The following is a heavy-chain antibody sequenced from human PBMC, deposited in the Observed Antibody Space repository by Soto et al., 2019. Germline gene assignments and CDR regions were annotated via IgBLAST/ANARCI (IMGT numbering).Heavy chain of an antibody. CDR2: INHSGST. CDR1: GGSFGGYC. D-gene: IGHD2-8*02. V-gene: IGHV4-34*01. J-gene: IGHJ4*02. Sequence: PSETLCLTCAVDGGSFGGYCWSWIRQPPGTGLEWIGEINHSGSTNYNPSLKSRVTISVDTSKNQFSLKLTSVTAADTAVYYCARDKITGLFDYWGQGTLVTVSS. CDR3: ARDKITGLFDY.